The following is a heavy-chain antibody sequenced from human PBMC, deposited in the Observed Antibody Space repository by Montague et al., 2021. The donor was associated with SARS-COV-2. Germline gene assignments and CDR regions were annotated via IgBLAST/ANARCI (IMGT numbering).Heavy chain of an antibody. Sequence: SETLSLTCTVSAGSISSYYWSWIRQPPGKGLEWIGYIYYSGSTNYNPSLKSRVTISVDTSKNQFSLKLSSVAAADTAVYYCAREYPAFTLDYWGQGTLVTVSS. CDR2: IYYSGST. J-gene: IGHJ4*02. CDR3: AREYPAFTLDY. V-gene: IGHV4-59*01. CDR1: AGSISSYY.